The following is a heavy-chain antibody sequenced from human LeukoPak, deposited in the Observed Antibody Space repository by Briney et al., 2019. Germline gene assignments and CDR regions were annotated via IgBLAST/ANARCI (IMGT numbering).Heavy chain of an antibody. D-gene: IGHD2-2*01. CDR1: GFTFSSYA. J-gene: IGHJ4*02. V-gene: IGHV3-23*01. Sequence: GGSLRLSCAASGFTFSSYAMSWVRRAPGKGLEWVSAISGSGGSTYYADSVKGRFTISRDNSKNTLYLQMNSLKTEDTAVYYCTTPGEGYCSSTSCPIDYWGQGTLVTVSS. CDR2: ISGSGGST. CDR3: TTPGEGYCSSTSCPIDY.